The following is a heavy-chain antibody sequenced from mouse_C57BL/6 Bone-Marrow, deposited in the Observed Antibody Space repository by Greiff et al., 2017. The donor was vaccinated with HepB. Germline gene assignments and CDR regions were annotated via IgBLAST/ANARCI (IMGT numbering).Heavy chain of an antibody. J-gene: IGHJ2*01. Sequence: EVKLQESGPELVKPGASVKMSCKASGYTFTSYVMHWVKQKPGQGLEWIGYIYPYNDGTKYNEKFKGKATLTSDKSSSTAYMELSSLTSEDSAVYYCARRGSTMVTGDFDYWGQGTTLTVSS. CDR3: ARRGSTMVTGDFDY. CDR1: GYTFTSYV. V-gene: IGHV1-14*01. D-gene: IGHD2-2*01. CDR2: IYPYNDGT.